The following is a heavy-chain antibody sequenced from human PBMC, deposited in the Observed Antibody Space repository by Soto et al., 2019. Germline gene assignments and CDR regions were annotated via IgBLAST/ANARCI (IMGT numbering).Heavy chain of an antibody. D-gene: IGHD5-12*01. CDR1: RFTFSNYG. V-gene: IGHV3-30*18. CDR3: VKGGYHYFDY. J-gene: IGHJ4*02. Sequence: GGSLRLSCAASRFTFSNYGMHWVRQTPGKGLEWVAVISYDGSNKYYAESVKGRFTISRDNSKNTLYLQMNSLRAEDTAVYYCVKGGYHYFDYWGQGT. CDR2: ISYDGSNK.